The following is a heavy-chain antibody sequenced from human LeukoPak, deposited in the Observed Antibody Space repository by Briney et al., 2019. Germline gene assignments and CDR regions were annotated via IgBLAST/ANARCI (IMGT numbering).Heavy chain of an antibody. D-gene: IGHD3-3*01. CDR3: ARDGGYDFWSGYYTKVYWFDP. CDR1: GGSVTNDNYF. J-gene: IGHJ5*02. CDR2: IYHSAGS. V-gene: IGHV4-30-4*01. Sequence: SETLSLTCTVSGGSVTNDNYFWSWTRQPPGEGLEWIGYIYHSAGSYYNPSLKSRVTISVDTSKNQFSLKLSSVTAADTAVYYCARDGGYDFWSGYYTKVYWFDPWGQGTLVTVSS.